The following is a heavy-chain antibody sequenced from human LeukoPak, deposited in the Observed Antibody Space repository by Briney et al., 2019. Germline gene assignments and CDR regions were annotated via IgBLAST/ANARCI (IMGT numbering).Heavy chain of an antibody. CDR2: INPNSGGT. Sequence: ASVKVSCKASGYTFTGYYMHWVRQAPGQGLEWMGWINPNSGGTNYAQKFQDRVTMTRDTSISTAYMELSRLRSDDTAVYYCARSSIAVAGRRGAFDIWGQGTMVTVSS. V-gene: IGHV1-2*02. CDR3: ARSSIAVAGRRGAFDI. CDR1: GYTFTGYY. J-gene: IGHJ3*02. D-gene: IGHD6-19*01.